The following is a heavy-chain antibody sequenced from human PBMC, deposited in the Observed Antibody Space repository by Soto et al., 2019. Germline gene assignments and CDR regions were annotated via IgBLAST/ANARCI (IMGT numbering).Heavy chain of an antibody. V-gene: IGHV3-53*02. CDR1: GFSVGSNY. D-gene: IGHD2-8*01. CDR2: IYSNGDT. CDR3: ARNSDSSPVPEADGV. Sequence: EVQLVETGGGLIQPGGSLRLSCAASGFSVGSNYMTWVRQSPGKGLEWVSLIYSNGDTDYADSVKGRFSISRDNFKNSLHLQMNNLRAEDTAVYHCARNSDSSPVPEADGVWGRGTLVTVSS. J-gene: IGHJ4*02.